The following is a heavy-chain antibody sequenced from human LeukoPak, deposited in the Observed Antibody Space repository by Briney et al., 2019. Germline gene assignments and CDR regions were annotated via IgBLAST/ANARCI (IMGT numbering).Heavy chain of an antibody. J-gene: IGHJ4*02. CDR3: AKDYATVGDYDY. CDR1: GFTFSSYA. CDR2: ISGSGDNT. Sequence: GGSLRLSCAASGFTFSSYAINWVRQAPGKGLVWVSEISGSGDNTYYADSVKGRFTISRDNSKNTLYLQMNSLRAEDTAVYYCAKDYATVGDYDYWGQGTLVTVSS. V-gene: IGHV3-23*01. D-gene: IGHD4-23*01.